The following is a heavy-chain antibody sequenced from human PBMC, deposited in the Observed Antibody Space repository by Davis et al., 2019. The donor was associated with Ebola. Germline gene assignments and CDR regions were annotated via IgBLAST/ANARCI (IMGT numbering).Heavy chain of an antibody. Sequence: ASVKVSCKASGYTFTSYYMHWVRQAPGQGLEWMGIINPSGGSTSYAQKFQGRVTMTRDTSTSTVYMELSSLRSEDTAVYYCARDAAPIRGYSYAPVGYWGQGTLVTVSS. CDR1: GYTFTSYY. V-gene: IGHV1-46*01. CDR3: ARDAAPIRGYSYAPVGY. D-gene: IGHD5-18*01. CDR2: INPSGGST. J-gene: IGHJ4*02.